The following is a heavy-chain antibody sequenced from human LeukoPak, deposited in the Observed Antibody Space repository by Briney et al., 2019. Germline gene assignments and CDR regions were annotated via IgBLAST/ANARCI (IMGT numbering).Heavy chain of an antibody. V-gene: IGHV3-21*01. CDR3: ARGSALEAGTDY. J-gene: IGHJ4*02. Sequence: GGSLRLSCAASGFTFSDFRMSWVRQAPGKGLEWVSSISSSSSYIYYADSVKGRFTISRDNAKNSLYLQMNSLRAEDTAVYYCARGSALEAGTDYWGQGTLVTVSS. CDR1: GFTFSDFR. D-gene: IGHD2-15*01. CDR2: ISSSSSYI.